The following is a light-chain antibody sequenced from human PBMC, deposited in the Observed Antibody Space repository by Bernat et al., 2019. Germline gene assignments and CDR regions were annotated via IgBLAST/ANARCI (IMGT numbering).Light chain of an antibody. CDR1: GGSITTNE. CDR3: PSYALLNQV. CDR2: KDN. V-gene: IGLV6-57*01. J-gene: IGLJ3*02. Sequence: NFILTQPHSVSESPGKTVTISCTRSGGSITTNEVQWYQQRPGSSPTSVIYKDNQRSSGVPDRFSGSIDGTSNSAFLTISGLKTEDEADYFCPSYALLNQVFGGGTKLTVL.